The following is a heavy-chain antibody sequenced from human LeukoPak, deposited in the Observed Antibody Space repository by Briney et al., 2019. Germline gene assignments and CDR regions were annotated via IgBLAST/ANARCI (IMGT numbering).Heavy chain of an antibody. CDR2: ISGSGGST. V-gene: IGHV3-23*01. CDR1: GFFFNSYW. Sequence: GGSLRLSCVTSGFFFNSYWMSWVRQAPGKGLEWVSAISGSGGSTYYADSVKGRFTISRDNSKNTLYLQMNSLRAEDTAVYYCARDRQYCSSVSCYPDYFDYWGQGTLVTVSS. J-gene: IGHJ4*02. D-gene: IGHD2-2*01. CDR3: ARDRQYCSSVSCYPDYFDY.